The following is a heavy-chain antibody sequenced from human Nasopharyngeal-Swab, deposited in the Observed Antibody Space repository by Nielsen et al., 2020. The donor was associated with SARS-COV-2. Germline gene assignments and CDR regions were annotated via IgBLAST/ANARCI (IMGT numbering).Heavy chain of an antibody. V-gene: IGHV3-74*01. J-gene: IGHJ3*02. CDR2: INTDASRT. CDR3: AKDYEGGRDGDAFDI. CDR1: GFTLSNYW. Sequence: GGSLRLSCAASGFTLSNYWIHWVRQTPGKGLLWVSRINTDASRTSYADSVKGRFTISRDNAKNTVYLQMNSLRTEDTALYYCAKDYEGGRDGDAFDIWGQGTMVTVSS. D-gene: IGHD5-24*01.